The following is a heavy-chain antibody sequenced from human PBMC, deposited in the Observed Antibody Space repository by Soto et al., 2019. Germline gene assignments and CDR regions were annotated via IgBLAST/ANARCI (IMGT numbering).Heavy chain of an antibody. D-gene: IGHD5-12*01. V-gene: IGHV3-30-3*01. CDR2: ISYDGSNK. CDR3: ARGEVDSGYDFG. Sequence: QVQLVEYGGGVVQPGRSLRLSCAASGFTFSSYAMHWVRQAPGKGLEWGAVISYDGSNKYYAGSVKGRFTISRDNSKNTLYLQMNSLRAEDTAVYYCARGEVDSGYDFGWGQGTLVTVSS. J-gene: IGHJ4*02. CDR1: GFTFSSYA.